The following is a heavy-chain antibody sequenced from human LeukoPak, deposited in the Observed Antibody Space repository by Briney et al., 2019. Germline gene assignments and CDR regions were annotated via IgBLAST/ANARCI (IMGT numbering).Heavy chain of an antibody. CDR1: GFTFSSYA. CDR3: AKPLRDYYDSFDY. J-gene: IGHJ4*02. V-gene: IGHV3-7*01. D-gene: IGHD3-22*01. Sequence: GGSLRLSCAASGFTFSSYAMSWVRQAPGKGLEYVADINHDGTERYYVDSLRGRFTVSRDNAKNSLYLQMNSLRAEVTAVYYCAKPLRDYYDSFDYWGQGALVTVSS. CDR2: INHDGTER.